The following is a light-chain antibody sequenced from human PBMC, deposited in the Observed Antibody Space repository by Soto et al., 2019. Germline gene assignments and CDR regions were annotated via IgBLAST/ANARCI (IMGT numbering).Light chain of an antibody. CDR1: QDITTN. V-gene: IGKV1-17*03. CDR2: AAS. Sequence: DIQMTQSPSAMSASVGDRVTITCRTSQDITTNLAWFQQNPGKVPKRLIYAASSLQSGVPSRFSGSGSGTEFTLTISSLQPEDFATYYCLQHDSYPLTFGGGTKVDIK. CDR3: LQHDSYPLT. J-gene: IGKJ4*01.